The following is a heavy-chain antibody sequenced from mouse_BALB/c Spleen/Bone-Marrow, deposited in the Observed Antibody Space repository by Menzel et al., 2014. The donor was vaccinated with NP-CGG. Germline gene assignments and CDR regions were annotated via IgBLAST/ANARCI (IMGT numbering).Heavy chain of an antibody. D-gene: IGHD2-10*02. V-gene: IGHV3-1*02. CDR1: GYSITSGYS. Sequence: EVKLMESGPDLVKPSQSLSLPCTVTGYSITSGYSWHWIRQFPGDKLEWMGYIHYSGTTNYNPSLKSRVSITRDTSKNQFFLQLNSVTTEDTATYYCARSLDEGYAMDYWGQGTSVTVSS. CDR2: IHYSGTT. J-gene: IGHJ4*01. CDR3: ARSLDEGYAMDY.